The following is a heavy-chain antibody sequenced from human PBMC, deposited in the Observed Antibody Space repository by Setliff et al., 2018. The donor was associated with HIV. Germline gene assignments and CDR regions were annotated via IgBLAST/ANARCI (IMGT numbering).Heavy chain of an antibody. V-gene: IGHV4-59*08. J-gene: IGHJ4*02. CDR2: IYYSGST. CDR3: ARFRGRGYIYGTFDS. D-gene: IGHD5-18*01. Sequence: SETLSLTCTVSGGSISSYYWSWIRQPPGKGLEWIGYIYYSGSTNYNPSLKRRVTISLDTSENQFSLKLNSVTAADTAVYYCARFRGRGYIYGTFDSWGQGTLVTVSS. CDR1: GGSISSYY.